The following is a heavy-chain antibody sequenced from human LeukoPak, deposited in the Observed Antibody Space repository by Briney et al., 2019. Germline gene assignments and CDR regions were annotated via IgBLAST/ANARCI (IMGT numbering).Heavy chain of an antibody. D-gene: IGHD3-10*01. CDR1: GFTFSSNA. CDR3: ARGGYYGSGNDFGFDP. Sequence: PGGSLRLSCAAFGFTFSSNAMSWVRQAPGKGLEWIGYIYYSGSTNYKPSLKSRVTISVDTSKNQFSLKLSSVTAADTAVYYCARGGYYGSGNDFGFDPWGQGTLVTVSS. CDR2: IYYSGST. J-gene: IGHJ5*02. V-gene: IGHV4-59*01.